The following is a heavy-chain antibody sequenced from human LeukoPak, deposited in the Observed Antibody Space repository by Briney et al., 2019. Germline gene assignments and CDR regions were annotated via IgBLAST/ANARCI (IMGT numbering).Heavy chain of an antibody. V-gene: IGHV3-23*01. CDR1: GFTFSTYA. CDR2: ISGGRDSI. J-gene: IGHJ4*02. D-gene: IGHD3-10*01. CDR3: ARDLYYGSGSYYNKFGYFDY. Sequence: GGSLRLSCAASGFTFSTYAMSWVRQAPGKGLEWVSDISGGRDSIYYADSVMGRFTISRDNSKDTLYLQMNSLRAEDTAVYYCARDLYYGSGSYYNKFGYFDYWGQGTLVTVSS.